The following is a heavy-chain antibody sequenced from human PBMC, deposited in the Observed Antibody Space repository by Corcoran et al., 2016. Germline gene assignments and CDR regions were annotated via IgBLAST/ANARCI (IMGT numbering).Heavy chain of an antibody. CDR3: ARGYSSSWYFHY. V-gene: IGHV4-34*01. Sequence: QLQQWGAGLLKPSETLSLTCAVYGGSFSGYYWSWIRQPPGKGLEWIGEINHSGSTNYNPSLKSRVTISVDTSKNQFSLKLSSVTAADTAVYYCARGYSSSWYFHYWGQGTRVTVSS. J-gene: IGHJ4*02. CDR1: GGSFSGYY. CDR2: INHSGST. D-gene: IGHD6-13*01.